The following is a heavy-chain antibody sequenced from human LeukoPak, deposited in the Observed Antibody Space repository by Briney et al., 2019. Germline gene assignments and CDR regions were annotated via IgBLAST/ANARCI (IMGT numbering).Heavy chain of an antibody. V-gene: IGHV3-30*18. Sequence: GGSLRLSCAASGFTFSSYGMHWVRQAPGKGLEWVAVISYDGSNKYYADSVKGRFTISRDNSKNTLYLQMNSLRAEDTAVYYCAKVVEVWIQLRSLDYWGQGTLVTVSS. CDR3: AKVVEVWIQLRSLDY. D-gene: IGHD5-18*01. J-gene: IGHJ4*02. CDR2: ISYDGSNK. CDR1: GFTFSSYG.